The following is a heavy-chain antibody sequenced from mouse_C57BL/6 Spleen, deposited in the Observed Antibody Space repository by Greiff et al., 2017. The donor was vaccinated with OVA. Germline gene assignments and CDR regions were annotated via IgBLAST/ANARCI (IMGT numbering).Heavy chain of an antibody. V-gene: IGHV5-9-1*02. CDR3: TRDLADYVFAY. J-gene: IGHJ3*01. CDR1: GFTFSSYA. D-gene: IGHD2-4*01. Sequence: EVKLMESGEGLVKPGGSLKLSCAASGFTFSSYAMSWVRQTPEKRLEWVAYISSGGDYIYYADTVKGRFTISRANARNTLYLQMSSLKSEDTAMYYCTRDLADYVFAYWGQGTLVTVSA. CDR2: ISSGGDYI.